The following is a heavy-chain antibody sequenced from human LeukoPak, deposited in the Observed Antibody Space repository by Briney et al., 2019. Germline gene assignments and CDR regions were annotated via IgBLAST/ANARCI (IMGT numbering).Heavy chain of an antibody. J-gene: IGHJ1*01. CDR1: GNYL. CDR3: AKDFGGRALRLRSEYFQH. CDR2: INSDGSWT. V-gene: IGHV3-74*01. Sequence: GGSLRLSCAASGNYLMHWVRQVPGKGLVWVSHINSDGSWTSYADSVKGRFTISRDNSKNTLYLQMNSLRAEDTAVYYCAKDFGGRALRLRSEYFQHWGQGTLVTVSS. D-gene: IGHD4-17*01.